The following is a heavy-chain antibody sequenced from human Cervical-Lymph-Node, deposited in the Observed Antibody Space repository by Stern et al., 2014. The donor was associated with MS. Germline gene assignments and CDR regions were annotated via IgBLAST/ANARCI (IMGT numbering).Heavy chain of an antibody. CDR2: ISTSGKTI. CDR1: GFIFDDYY. D-gene: IGHD3-22*01. CDR3: ARDAADSSGYYTH. J-gene: IGHJ4*02. V-gene: IGHV3-11*01. Sequence: QDQLVESGGGLVKPGGSLRLSCAASGFIFDDYYMSWIRQAPGKGLEWVSYISTSGKTIYYADSVKGRFTISRDSAKNSLYLQMSTLRAEDTAVYFCARDAADSSGYYTHWGQGALVTVSS.